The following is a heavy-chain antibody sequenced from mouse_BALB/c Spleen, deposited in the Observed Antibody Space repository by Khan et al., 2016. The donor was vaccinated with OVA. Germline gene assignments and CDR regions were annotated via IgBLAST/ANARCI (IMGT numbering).Heavy chain of an antibody. V-gene: IGHV1S135*01. J-gene: IGHJ3*01. CDR1: GYSFTSYY. D-gene: IGHD2-2*01. CDR2: IDPFSDDT. CDR3: TRHGYVAWFTY. Sequence: IQLVQSGPELMKPGASVKISCKASGYSFTSYYIHWVMESHGKSLEWIGYIDPFSDDTTYNQKFKGKATLTVDKSSSTAYILLSNLTSEDSAVYYCTRHGYVAWFTYWGQGTLVTVSA.